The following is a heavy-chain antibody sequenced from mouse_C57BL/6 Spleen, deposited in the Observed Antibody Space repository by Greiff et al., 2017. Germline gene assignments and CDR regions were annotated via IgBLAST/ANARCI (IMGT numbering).Heavy chain of an antibody. D-gene: IGHD1-1*01. Sequence: QVQLQQSGAELVRPGTSVKVSCKASGYAFTNYLIEWVKQRPGQGLEWIGVINPGSGGTNYNEKFKGKATLTADKSSSTAYMQLSSLTSEDSAVYFCARYDDYYGSSNYAMDYWGQGTSVTVSS. V-gene: IGHV1-54*01. CDR2: INPGSGGT. CDR1: GYAFTNYL. J-gene: IGHJ4*01. CDR3: ARYDDYYGSSNYAMDY.